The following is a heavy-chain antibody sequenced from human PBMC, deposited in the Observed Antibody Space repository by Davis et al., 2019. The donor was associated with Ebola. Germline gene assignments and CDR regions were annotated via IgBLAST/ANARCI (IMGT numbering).Heavy chain of an antibody. CDR1: GGTRRYED. J-gene: IGHJ1*01. CDR2: ISSSSSYT. V-gene: IGHV3-11*05. CDR3: AKDRVRLSI. Sequence: GESLKISCAASGGTRRYEDMSWIRQAPGKGLEWVSYISSSSSYTNYADSVKGRFTISRDNAKNTLYLQMNSLRAEDTAVYYCAKDRVRLSIWGQRTLFPFSS.